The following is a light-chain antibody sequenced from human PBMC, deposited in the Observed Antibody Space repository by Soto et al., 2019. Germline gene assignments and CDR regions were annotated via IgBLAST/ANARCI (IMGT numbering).Light chain of an antibody. CDR2: GAS. CDR3: HQYNNWLTRT. J-gene: IGKJ1*01. CDR1: HRVSSY. V-gene: IGKV3-15*01. Sequence: IVMTQSPATLSVSPWERSTLSFSASHRVSSYLAWYQQRPGQAPRLLIYGASTRATGIPARFSGSASGTEFTLTISRLEPGDFAVYYCHQYNNWLTRTFGQGTKVDIK.